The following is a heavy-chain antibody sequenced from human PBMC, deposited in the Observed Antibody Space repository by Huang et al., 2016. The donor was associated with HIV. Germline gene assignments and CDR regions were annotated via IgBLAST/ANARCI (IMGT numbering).Heavy chain of an antibody. J-gene: IGHJ4*02. D-gene: IGHD3-9*01. Sequence: EVQLVQSGAEVKKPGESLKISCKGSGFTFTTRCIGWVRQMPGKGLEWMRIVLPGDGSTIYSPSFQGQVIISADTSSSTAYLQWSSLKASDTAMYYCAIADILTDYYFDFWGQGTLITVSS. CDR2: VLPGDGST. CDR1: GFTFTTRC. CDR3: AIADILTDYYFDF. V-gene: IGHV5-51*01.